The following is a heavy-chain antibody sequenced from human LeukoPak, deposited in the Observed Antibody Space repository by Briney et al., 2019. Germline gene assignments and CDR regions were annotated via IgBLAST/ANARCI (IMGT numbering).Heavy chain of an antibody. CDR1: GFTVSSNY. V-gene: IGHV3-53*01. J-gene: IGHJ4*02. D-gene: IGHD5-24*01. CDR2: IYSGGST. CDR3: ARDDRDGYNWGYFDY. Sequence: GGSLRLSCAAPGFTVSSNYMSWVRQAPGKGLEWVSVIYSGGSTYYADSMKGRFTISRDNSKNTLYLQMNSLRAEDTAVYYCARDDRDGYNWGYFDYWGQGTLVTVSS.